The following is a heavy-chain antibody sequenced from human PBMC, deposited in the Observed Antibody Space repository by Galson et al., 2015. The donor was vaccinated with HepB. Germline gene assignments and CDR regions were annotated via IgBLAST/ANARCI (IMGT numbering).Heavy chain of an antibody. CDR2: ISYDGSNK. CDR1: GFPFSSYA. D-gene: IGHD5-24*01. CDR3: ARGGRWLQLRYFDL. V-gene: IGHV3-30-3*01. Sequence: SLRLSCAASGFPFSSYAMHWVRQAPGKGLEWVAVISYDGSNKYYADSVKGRFTISRDNSKNTLYLQMNSLRAEDTAVYYCARGGRWLQLRYFDLWGRGTLVTVSS. J-gene: IGHJ2*01.